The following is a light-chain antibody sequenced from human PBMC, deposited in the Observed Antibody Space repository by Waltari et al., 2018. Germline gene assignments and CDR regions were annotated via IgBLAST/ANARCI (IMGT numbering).Light chain of an antibody. CDR3: QQGNTFPYS. V-gene: IGKV1-17*01. CDR2: HVN. J-gene: IGKJ2*03. Sequence: DIQMSQSPSSLSASVGDSVTITCRTSQGVSIDLNWYQQKPGQAPKLLIFHVNTLAIGVPSSFCVSETGTEFTLTISILQPEDCATYYCQQGNTFPYSFGQGTIVDI. CDR1: QGVSID.